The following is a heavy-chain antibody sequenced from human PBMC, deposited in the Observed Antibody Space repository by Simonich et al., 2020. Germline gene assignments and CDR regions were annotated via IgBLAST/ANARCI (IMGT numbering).Heavy chain of an antibody. V-gene: IGHV1-8*01. CDR2: MNPNSGNT. Sequence: QVQLVQSGAEVKKPGASVKVSCKASGYTFTSYDINGVRQATGQGLGWMGWMNPNSGNTGYAQKFQGRVTMTRNTSISTAYMELSSLRSEDTAVYYCRFFVVVPAAKADAFDIWGQGTMVTVSS. CDR1: GYTFTSYD. CDR3: RFFVVVPAAKADAFDI. J-gene: IGHJ3*02. D-gene: IGHD2-2*01.